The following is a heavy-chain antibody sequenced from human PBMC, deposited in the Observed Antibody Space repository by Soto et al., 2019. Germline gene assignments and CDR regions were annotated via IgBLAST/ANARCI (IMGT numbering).Heavy chain of an antibody. Sequence: QVPLVESGGGVVQPGMSLRLSCAASGFTFSSYAMHWVRQAPGKALEWVAVISYDGSNKYYADSVKGRFTISRDNSKNTLYLQMNSLIAEDTAVYYCARYRATGTTPSDAFDIWGQGTMVTVSS. CDR3: ARYRATGTTPSDAFDI. J-gene: IGHJ3*02. V-gene: IGHV3-30-3*01. CDR1: GFTFSSYA. CDR2: ISYDGSNK. D-gene: IGHD1-7*01.